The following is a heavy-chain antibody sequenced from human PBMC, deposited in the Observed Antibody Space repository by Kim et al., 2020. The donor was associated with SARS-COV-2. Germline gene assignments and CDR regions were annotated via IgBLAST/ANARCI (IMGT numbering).Heavy chain of an antibody. V-gene: IGHV3-23*01. CDR3: AKRLAYYGLDF. J-gene: IGHJ6*02. CDR2: T. Sequence: THYADSVKGRFTISRDNSKNTLYLQMDSLRAEDTAVYHCAKRLAYYGLDFWGQGTPVTVS. D-gene: IGHD4-17*01.